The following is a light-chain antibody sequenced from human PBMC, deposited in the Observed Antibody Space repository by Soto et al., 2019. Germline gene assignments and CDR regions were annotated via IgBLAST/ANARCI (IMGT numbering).Light chain of an antibody. V-gene: IGKV1-5*02. CDR3: QQYNSYSRT. Sequence: DIQMTQSPSTLSASVGDIVTIIFRASQSISSWLAWYQQKPGKAPKLLIYDASSLESGVPSRFSGSGSGTEFTLTISSLQPDDFATYYCQQYNSYSRTFGQGTKVDIK. CDR1: QSISSW. J-gene: IGKJ1*01. CDR2: DAS.